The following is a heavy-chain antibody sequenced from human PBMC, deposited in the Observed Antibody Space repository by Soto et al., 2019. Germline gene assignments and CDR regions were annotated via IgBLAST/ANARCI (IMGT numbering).Heavy chain of an antibody. V-gene: IGHV1-18*01. CDR2: ISAYNGNT. Sequence: QVQLVQSGAEVKKPGASVKVSCKTSGYTFTSYGISWVRQAPGQGLEWMGWISAYNGNTNYAQKLQGRVTMTTDTSRSTAHVELRSLRFHDTAVYYCARDHLVRGHYYDYWCQGTLVTVSS. J-gene: IGHJ4*02. CDR1: GYTFTSYG. CDR3: ARDHLVRGHYYDY. D-gene: IGHD2-8*02.